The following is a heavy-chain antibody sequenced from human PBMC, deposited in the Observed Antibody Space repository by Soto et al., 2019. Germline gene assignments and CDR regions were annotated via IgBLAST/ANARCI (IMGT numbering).Heavy chain of an antibody. D-gene: IGHD3-22*01. J-gene: IGHJ4*02. V-gene: IGHV3-21*01. CDR2: ISSSGSYI. CDR3: ASPRDYFEGSGYSGN. Sequence: EVQLVESGGGLVKPGGSLRLSCAASGFTFSSYSMNWVRQAPGKGLEWVSSISSSGSYIYYADSVKGRFTISRDNAKHSLYLQMNSLRAEDTAVYYCASPRDYFEGSGYSGNWGQGTLVTVSS. CDR1: GFTFSSYS.